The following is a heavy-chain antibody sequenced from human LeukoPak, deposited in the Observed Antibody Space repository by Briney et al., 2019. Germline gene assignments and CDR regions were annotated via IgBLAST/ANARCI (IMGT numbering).Heavy chain of an antibody. CDR2: TSYSEGT. J-gene: IGHJ4*02. V-gene: IGHV4-31*03. Sequence: SETRSLTCTVSGGSVSRGGYYWNWIRQHPGKGLEWIGFTSYSEGTYYNPSLMSRITISVDRSQNQFSLKMRDVTAADTAVYFCATADWESFYFDSWGQGALVAVSS. CDR3: ATADWESFYFDS. CDR1: GGSVSRGGYY. D-gene: IGHD1-26*01.